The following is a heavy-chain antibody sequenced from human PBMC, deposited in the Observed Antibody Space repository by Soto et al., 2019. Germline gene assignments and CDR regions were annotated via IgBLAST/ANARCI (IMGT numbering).Heavy chain of an antibody. CDR1: GFPISSGTYY. J-gene: IGHJ4*02. D-gene: IGHD6-6*01. Sequence: PSETLSLTCTVSGFPISSGTYYWGWVRQSPGKGLEWIGTIYYSGNTYYKPSLKSRVTISIDTSKNQFSLKLNSVTAADTAVYFCARHGRTSGSFSTSSVRTEFDYWGQGTLVTVSS. CDR3: ARHGRTSGSFSTSSVRTEFDY. CDR2: IYYSGNT. V-gene: IGHV4-39*01.